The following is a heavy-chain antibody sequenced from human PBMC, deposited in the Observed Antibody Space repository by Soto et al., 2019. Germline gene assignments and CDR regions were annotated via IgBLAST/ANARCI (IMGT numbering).Heavy chain of an antibody. CDR3: AREVYYSSYYSRAF. CDR1: GYTFTSYA. J-gene: IGHJ6*03. D-gene: IGHD1-20*01. CDR2: INTNTGNP. Sequence: QVQLVQSGSELKKPGASVKVSCKASGYTFTSYAMNWVRQAPGQGLEWMGWINTNTGNPTYAQGFTGRFVFSLDTLFSPAFLKIGSLKPGNTAVYYCAREVYYSSYYSRAFWGKGTRVTVPS. V-gene: IGHV7-4-1*01.